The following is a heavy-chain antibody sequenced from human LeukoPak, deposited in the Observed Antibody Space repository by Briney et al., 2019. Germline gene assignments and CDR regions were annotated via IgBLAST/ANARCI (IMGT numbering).Heavy chain of an antibody. V-gene: IGHV1-2*02. CDR3: ARELVGAGYLDS. CDR1: GYTFTGYS. CDR2: INPNSGGT. J-gene: IGHJ4*02. D-gene: IGHD1-26*01. Sequence: ASVKVSCKASGYTFTGYSVHWVRQAPGQGLEWMGWINPNSGGTKYAPKFQGRVTMTRDTSISTAYMELSRLTSDDTAVYYCARELVGAGYLDSWGQGTLVTVSS.